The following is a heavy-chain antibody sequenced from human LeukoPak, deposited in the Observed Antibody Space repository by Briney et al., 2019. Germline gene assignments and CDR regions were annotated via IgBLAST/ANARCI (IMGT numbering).Heavy chain of an antibody. V-gene: IGHV4-4*02. D-gene: IGHD4-17*01. Sequence: SETLSLTCAVSGGSISSSNWWSWVRQPPGKGLEWIGEIYHSGSTNYNPSLKSRVTISVDKSKNQFSLKPSSVTAADTAVYYCARGGYDYGDYYFDYWGQGTLVTVSS. CDR2: IYHSGST. CDR3: ARGGYDYGDYYFDY. J-gene: IGHJ4*02. CDR1: GGSISSSNW.